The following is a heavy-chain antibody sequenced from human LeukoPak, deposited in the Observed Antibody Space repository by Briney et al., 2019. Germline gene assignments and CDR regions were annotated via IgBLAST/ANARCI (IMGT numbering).Heavy chain of an antibody. V-gene: IGHV3-23*01. Sequence: QAGGSLRLSCAASGFTFSSYAMSWVRQAPGKGLEWVSAISGSGGSTYYADSVKGRFTISRDNSKNTLYLQMNSLRAEDTAVYYCAKRGGYYYYGMDVWGQGTTVTVSS. CDR2: ISGSGGST. J-gene: IGHJ6*02. D-gene: IGHD3-16*01. CDR3: AKRGGYYYYGMDV. CDR1: GFTFSSYA.